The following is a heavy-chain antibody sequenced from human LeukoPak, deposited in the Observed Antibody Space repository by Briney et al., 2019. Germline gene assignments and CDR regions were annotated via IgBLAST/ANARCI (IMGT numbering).Heavy chain of an antibody. Sequence: ASVKVSCKASGYTFTNYGITWVRQAPGQGLELMGWISAYNGDTKYAQKVQGRLTMTTDASTSTAYMELRSLTSDDTAVYYCARDRVGSAFDIWGQGTMVTVSS. J-gene: IGHJ3*02. D-gene: IGHD3-10*01. CDR3: ARDRVGSAFDI. CDR2: ISAYNGDT. CDR1: GYTFTNYG. V-gene: IGHV1-18*01.